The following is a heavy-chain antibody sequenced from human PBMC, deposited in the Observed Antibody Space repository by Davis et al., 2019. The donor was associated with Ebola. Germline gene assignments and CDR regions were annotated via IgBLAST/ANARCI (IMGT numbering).Heavy chain of an antibody. J-gene: IGHJ5*02. CDR1: GYTFTSYD. V-gene: IGHV1-2*06. D-gene: IGHD1-26*01. CDR3: ARGHTYGRWDDWFDP. Sequence: ASVKVSCKASGYTFTSYDINWVRQATGQGLEWMGRINPNFGGKIYAQKFQDRVTLTIDTSINTAYMELDSLRSDDTAVYYCARGHTYGRWDDWFDPWGQGTLVTVSS. CDR2: INPNFGGK.